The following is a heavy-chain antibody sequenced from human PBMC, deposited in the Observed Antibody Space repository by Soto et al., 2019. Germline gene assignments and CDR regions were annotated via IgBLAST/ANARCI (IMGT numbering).Heavy chain of an antibody. V-gene: IGHV3-74*01. D-gene: IGHD2-21*02. CDR1: GLTFSSYW. J-gene: IGHJ6*02. CDR2: INSDGSST. Sequence: EVQLVESGGGLVQPGGSLRLSCAAPGLTFSSYWMHWVRQAPGKGLVWVSRINSDGSSTSYADSVKGRFTISRDNAKNTLDLQMNSLRAEDMAVYYCARILMTAYYYYGMDVWGQGTTVTVSS. CDR3: ARILMTAYYYYGMDV.